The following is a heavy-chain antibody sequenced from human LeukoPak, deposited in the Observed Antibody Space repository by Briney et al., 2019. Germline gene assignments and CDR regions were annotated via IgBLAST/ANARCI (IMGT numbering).Heavy chain of an antibody. D-gene: IGHD6-13*01. V-gene: IGHV4-59*12. J-gene: IGHJ4*02. CDR2: IYYSGST. CDR3: ARIQEKEQIAAAVDY. Sequence: SETLSLTCTVSGGSISSYYWSWIRQPPGKGLEWIGYIYYSGSTNYNPSLKSRVTISVDTSKNQFSLKLSSVTAADTAVYYCARIQEKEQIAAAVDYWGQGTLVAVSS. CDR1: GGSISSYY.